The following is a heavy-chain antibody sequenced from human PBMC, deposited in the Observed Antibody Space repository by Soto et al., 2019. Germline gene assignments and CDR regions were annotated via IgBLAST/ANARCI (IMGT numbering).Heavy chain of an antibody. CDR3: TRNDYGDQKPPFPDY. CDR1: GGSISSGDYY. D-gene: IGHD4-17*01. CDR2: IYYSGST. J-gene: IGHJ4*02. Sequence: QVQLQESGPGLVKPSQTLSLTCTVSGGSISSGDYYWSWIRQPPGKGLEWIGYIYYSGSTYYNPSLKSRVTISVDTSKNQFSLKLSSVTAADTAVYYCTRNDYGDQKPPFPDYWGQGTLVTVSS. V-gene: IGHV4-30-4*01.